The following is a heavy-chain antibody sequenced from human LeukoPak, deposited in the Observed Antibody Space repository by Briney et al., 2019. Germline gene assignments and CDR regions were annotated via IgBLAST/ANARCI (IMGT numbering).Heavy chain of an antibody. CDR2: ISGSGGST. Sequence: GGSLRLSCAASGFTFSSYEMNWVRQAPGKGLEWVSAISGSGGSTYYADSVKGRFTISRDNSKNTLYLQMNSLRAEDTAVYYCAKGKKVRGYSGYDSKIFDYWGQGTLVTVSS. CDR3: AKGKKVRGYSGYDSKIFDY. CDR1: GFTFSSYE. V-gene: IGHV3-23*01. J-gene: IGHJ4*02. D-gene: IGHD5-12*01.